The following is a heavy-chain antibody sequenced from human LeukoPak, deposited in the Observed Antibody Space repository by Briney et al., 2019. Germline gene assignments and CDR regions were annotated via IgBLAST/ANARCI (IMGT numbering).Heavy chain of an antibody. V-gene: IGHV4-34*01. Sequence: SETLSLTCAVYGGSFSGYYWSWIRQPPGKGLEWIGEINHSGSTNYNPSLKSRVTISVDTSKNQFSLKLSSVTAADTAVYYCARVGVVVAAIYYFDYWGQGTLITVSS. CDR2: INHSGST. J-gene: IGHJ4*02. CDR3: ARVGVVVAAIYYFDY. CDR1: GGSFSGYY. D-gene: IGHD2-15*01.